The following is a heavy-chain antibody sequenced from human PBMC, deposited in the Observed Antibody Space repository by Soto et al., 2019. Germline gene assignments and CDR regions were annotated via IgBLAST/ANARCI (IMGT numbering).Heavy chain of an antibody. CDR1: GYTFSNFL. J-gene: IGHJ4*02. CDR2: ISPHNGHT. V-gene: IGHV1-18*01. CDR3: ARDVHTTTPHYFDH. Sequence: ASVKVSCKTSGYTFSNFLINWVRHGPGQGLDCMGWISPHNGHTTYAQNFQGRITMTTDTSTSTAYMELRSLRSDDTAVYFCARDVHTTTPHYFDHWGQGTLVTVSS. D-gene: IGHD1-26*01.